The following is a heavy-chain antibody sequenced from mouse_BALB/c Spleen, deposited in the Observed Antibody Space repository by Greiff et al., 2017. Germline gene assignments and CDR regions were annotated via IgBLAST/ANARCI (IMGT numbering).Heavy chain of an antibody. D-gene: IGHD2-4*01. J-gene: IGHJ2*01. CDR1: GYTFTSYN. CDR3: ARSTMITKGFDY. V-gene: IGHV1-12*01. CDR2: IYPGNGDT. Sequence: VQLQQPGAELVKPGASVKMSCKASGYTFTSYNMHWVKQTPGQGLEWIGAIYPGNGDTSYNQKFKGKATLTADKSSSTAYMQLSSLTSEDSAVYYCARSTMITKGFDYWGQGTTLTVSS.